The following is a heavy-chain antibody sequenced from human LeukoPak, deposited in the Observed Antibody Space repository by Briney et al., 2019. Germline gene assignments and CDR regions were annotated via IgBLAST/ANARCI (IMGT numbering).Heavy chain of an antibody. V-gene: IGHV3-21*04. CDR1: GFTFSDYT. CDR2: ISSDSSYI. CDR3: AKAGRHSSSWIDY. J-gene: IGHJ4*02. Sequence: GGSLRLSCAASGFTFSDYTMTWVRQAPGQGLEWVASISSDSSYIDYADTVKGRFTISRDNAKNSLYLQMNSLRAEDTALYYCAKAGRHSSSWIDYWGQGTLVTVSS. D-gene: IGHD6-13*01.